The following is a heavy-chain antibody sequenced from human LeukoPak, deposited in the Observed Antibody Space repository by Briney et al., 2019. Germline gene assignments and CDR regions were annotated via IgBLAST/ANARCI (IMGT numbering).Heavy chain of an antibody. Sequence: SETLSLTCTVSGGSISSSSYYWGWIRQPPGKGLEWIGSIYYSGSTYHNPSLKSRVTISVDTSKNQFSLKLSSVTAADTAVYYCARPLRYDAFDIWGQGTMVTVSS. CDR3: ARPLRYDAFDI. CDR2: IYYSGST. J-gene: IGHJ3*02. CDR1: GGSISSSSYY. V-gene: IGHV4-39*01. D-gene: IGHD1-1*01.